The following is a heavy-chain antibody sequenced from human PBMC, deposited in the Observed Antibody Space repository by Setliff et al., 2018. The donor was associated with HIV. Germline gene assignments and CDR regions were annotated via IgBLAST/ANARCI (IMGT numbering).Heavy chain of an antibody. Sequence: PSETLSLTCTVSGGSISSGSYYWRWIRQPPGKGLEWIGDVSHTGSTNYNPSLKSRITISADTPKNQFSLKLSSVTAADTAVYHCARRVILSYGYYFDYWGQGTLVTVSS. J-gene: IGHJ4*02. CDR2: VSHTGST. CDR1: GGSISSGSYY. CDR3: ARRVILSYGYYFDY. V-gene: IGHV4-39*01. D-gene: IGHD3-16*02.